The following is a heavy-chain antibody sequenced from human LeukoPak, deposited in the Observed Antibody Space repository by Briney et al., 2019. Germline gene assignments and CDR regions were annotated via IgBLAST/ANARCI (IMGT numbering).Heavy chain of an antibody. J-gene: IGHJ6*02. V-gene: IGHV1-69*13. CDR1: GGTFSSYA. D-gene: IGHD6-19*01. CDR3: ARVAVAGPYYYYGMDV. CDR2: IIPIFGTA. Sequence: GASVKVPCKASGGTFSSYAISWVRQAPGQGLEWMGGIIPIFGTANYAQKFQGRVTITADESTSTAYMELSSLRSEDTAVYYCARVAVAGPYYYYGMDVWGQGTTVTVPS.